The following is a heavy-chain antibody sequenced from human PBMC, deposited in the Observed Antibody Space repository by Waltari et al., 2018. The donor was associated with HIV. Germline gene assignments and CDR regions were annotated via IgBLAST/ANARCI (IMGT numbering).Heavy chain of an antibody. CDR1: GFPFCTYA. D-gene: IGHD6-13*01. CDR2: ISGSGGST. V-gene: IGHV3-23*01. Sequence: VQVLESGGALVLRGGSLRHSCAAYGFPFCTYAMHWVPQAPGKGLEWVSTISGSGGSTYYADSVKGRFTVSRDNSKNTLYLQMNSLRAEDTAVYFCVKEHQYSHSWYSYYGMDVWGQGTTVTVSS. CDR3: VKEHQYSHSWYSYYGMDV. J-gene: IGHJ6*02.